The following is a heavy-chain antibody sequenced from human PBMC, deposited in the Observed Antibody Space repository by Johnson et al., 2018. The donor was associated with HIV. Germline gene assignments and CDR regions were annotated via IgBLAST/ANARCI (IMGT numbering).Heavy chain of an antibody. CDR3: AKDKVDTAMVSDAFDI. CDR2: ISGSGGST. V-gene: IGHV3-64*04. CDR1: GFTFSSYG. D-gene: IGHD5-18*01. Sequence: QVQLVESGGGVVQPGRSLRLSCAASGFTFSSYGMHWVRQAPGKGLEYVSAISGSGGSTYYADSVKGRFTISRDNSKNTLYLQMNSLRAEDTAVYYCAKDKVDTAMVSDAFDIWGQGTMVTVSS. J-gene: IGHJ3*02.